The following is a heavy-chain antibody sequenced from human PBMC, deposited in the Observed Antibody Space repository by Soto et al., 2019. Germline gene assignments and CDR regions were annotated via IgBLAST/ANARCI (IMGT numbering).Heavy chain of an antibody. CDR2: IIPILGTT. D-gene: IGHD3-16*02. Sequence: QVQLVQSGAEVKKPGSSVNVSCKASGGTFRSYAVSWVRQAPGQGLEWMGGIIPILGTTTYAQNFQGSVTITADKSSSTAYMELRSLRSEATAGYYGARYFDTFVGFIAGTRGGYFDYWGQGTLVTVS. CDR1: GGTFRSYA. CDR3: ARYFDTFVGFIAGTRGGYFDY. V-gene: IGHV1-69*14. J-gene: IGHJ4*02.